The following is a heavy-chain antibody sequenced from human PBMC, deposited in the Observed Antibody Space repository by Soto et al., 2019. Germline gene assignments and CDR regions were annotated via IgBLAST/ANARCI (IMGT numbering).Heavy chain of an antibody. CDR1: GGSISSSNW. D-gene: IGHD6-25*01. Sequence: PSETLALTFAVSGGSISSSNWCRWFRQAPGKVLEWIGEIYHSGSTNYNPSLKSRVTISVDKSKNQFSLKLSSVTAADTAVYYCARVGWWDRIAAAVSRRFEPWGQGAMVTVSS. CDR3: ARVGWWDRIAAAVSRRFEP. J-gene: IGHJ5*02. CDR2: IYHSGST. V-gene: IGHV4-4*02.